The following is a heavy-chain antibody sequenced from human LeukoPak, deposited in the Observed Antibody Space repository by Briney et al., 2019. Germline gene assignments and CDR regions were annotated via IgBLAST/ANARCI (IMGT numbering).Heavy chain of an antibody. D-gene: IGHD3-16*01. J-gene: IGHJ4*02. CDR1: DGSISIYY. V-gene: IGHV4-59*01. Sequence: AETLSLTCTVSDGSISIYYWSWIRQPPGKGLEWIGYVYSSGNTNYSPSLKGRAIISADTSKNQFSLKLTSVTAADTAVYYCVRDRGLTYWGQGILVTVSS. CDR3: VRDRGLTY. CDR2: VYSSGNT.